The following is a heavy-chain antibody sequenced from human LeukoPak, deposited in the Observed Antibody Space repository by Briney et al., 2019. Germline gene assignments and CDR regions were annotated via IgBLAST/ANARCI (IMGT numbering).Heavy chain of an antibody. CDR1: GFTFSSYS. V-gene: IGHV3-21*01. J-gene: IGHJ4*02. CDR2: ISSSSSYI. CDR3: ARVAPREGFDY. Sequence: GGSLRLSCAASGFTFSSYSMNWVRQAPGEGLEWVSSISSSSSYIYYADSVKGRFTISRDNAKNSLYLQMNSLRAEDTAVYYCARVAPREGFDYWGQGTLVTVSS.